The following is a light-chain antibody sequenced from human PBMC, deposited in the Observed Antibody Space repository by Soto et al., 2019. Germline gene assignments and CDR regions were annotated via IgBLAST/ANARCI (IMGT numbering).Light chain of an antibody. CDR2: QVT. J-gene: IGLJ1*01. Sequence: QSALTQPASVSGSPGQSITISCTGTSSDIGGYYYVSWYQHHPGKAPKLMIYQVTNRPSGVSHRFSGSKSGNTAALTISGLQADDEADYYCTSYSSTNTFYVFGAGTTV. CDR3: TSYSSTNTFYV. CDR1: SSDIGGYYY. V-gene: IGLV2-14*01.